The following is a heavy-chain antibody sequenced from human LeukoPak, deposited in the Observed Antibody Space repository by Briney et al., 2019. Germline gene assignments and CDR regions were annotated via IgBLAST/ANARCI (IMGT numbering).Heavy chain of an antibody. CDR1: GFTFSSNW. Sequence: GGSLRLSCAVSGFTFSSNWMSWVRQAPGKGLEWVANIKQDGSEKYYVDSMKGRFTISRDNAKNSLYLQMNSLRAEDTAVYYCATIKRYDTRRSASVGVDHWGQGTLVTVSS. CDR2: IKQDGSEK. V-gene: IGHV3-7*01. J-gene: IGHJ4*02. CDR3: ATIKRYDTRRSASVGVDH. D-gene: IGHD2-15*01.